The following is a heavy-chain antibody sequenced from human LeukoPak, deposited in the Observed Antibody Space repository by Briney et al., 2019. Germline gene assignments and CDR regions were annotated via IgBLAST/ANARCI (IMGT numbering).Heavy chain of an antibody. J-gene: IGHJ3*02. D-gene: IGHD4-23*01. CDR1: GGSITGYY. V-gene: IGHV4-59*08. CDR3: ARRDGGAAFDI. Sequence: SETLSLTCTVSGGSITGYYWSWIRQPPGKGLEWIGYIYDSGSTNYNPSLESRVTISVDTSKNQFSLKLSSVTAADTAVYYCARRDGGAAFDIWGQGTMVTVSS. CDR2: IYDSGST.